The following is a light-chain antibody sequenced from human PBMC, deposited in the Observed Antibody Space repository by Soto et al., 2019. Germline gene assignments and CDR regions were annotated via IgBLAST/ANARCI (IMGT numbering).Light chain of an antibody. J-gene: IGLJ1*01. CDR2: EVS. Sequence: QSALTQPASVSGSPGQSITISCTGTSSYVGVYNYVSLYQLHPGKAPKLMVYEVSNRPSGVSNRFSGSKSGNTASLTISGLQAEDEADYYCSSYTSSTAYVFGTGTKVTV. CDR3: SSYTSSTAYV. CDR1: SSYVGVYNY. V-gene: IGLV2-14*01.